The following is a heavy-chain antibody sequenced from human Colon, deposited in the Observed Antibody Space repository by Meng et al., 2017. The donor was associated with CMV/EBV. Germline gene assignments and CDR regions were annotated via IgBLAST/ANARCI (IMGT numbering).Heavy chain of an antibody. D-gene: IGHD6-13*01. V-gene: IGHV1-69*04. Sequence: SVKVSCKASGCTSSSYAIHWVRQAPGQGLEWMGRIIPIVDKADYAQKFQGRVTISADKSTGPVYMDLRSLRSEDTAMYYCARGLSGSSSASWGQGTLVTVSS. CDR3: ARGLSGSSSAS. CDR2: IIPIVDKA. CDR1: GCTSSSYA. J-gene: IGHJ5*02.